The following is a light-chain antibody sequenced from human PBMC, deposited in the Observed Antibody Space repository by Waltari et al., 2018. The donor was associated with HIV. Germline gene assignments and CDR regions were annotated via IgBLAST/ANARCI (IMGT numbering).Light chain of an antibody. CDR1: SSNIGSSY. V-gene: IGLV1-47*01. J-gene: IGLJ1*01. Sequence: QSVLTQPPSASGTPGQRVTISCSGSSSNIGSSYVYWYQQVPGTAPKLLSYSSNHRPSGVPDRFSGSKSGTSASLAISGLRSEDEADYYCAAWDDSLSGYVFGTGTKATVL. CDR2: SSN. CDR3: AAWDDSLSGYV.